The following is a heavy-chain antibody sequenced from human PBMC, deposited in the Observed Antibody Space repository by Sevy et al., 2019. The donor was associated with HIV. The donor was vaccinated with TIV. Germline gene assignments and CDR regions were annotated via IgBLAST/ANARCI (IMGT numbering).Heavy chain of an antibody. CDR2: INHSGST. Sequence: SETLSLTCAVYGGSFSGYYWRWIRQPPGKGLEWIGEINHSGSTNYNPSLKSRVTVSVDTSKNQFSLKLSSVTAADTAVYYCARNPHTNITMVWGVKSSEYGYFDLWGRGTLVTVSS. CDR3: ARNPHTNITMVWGVKSSEYGYFDL. J-gene: IGHJ2*01. D-gene: IGHD3-10*01. CDR1: GGSFSGYY. V-gene: IGHV4-34*01.